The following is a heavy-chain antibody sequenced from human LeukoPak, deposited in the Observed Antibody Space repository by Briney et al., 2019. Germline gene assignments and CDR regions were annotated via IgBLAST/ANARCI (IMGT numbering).Heavy chain of an antibody. J-gene: IGHJ4*02. Sequence: ASVKVSCRTSGYASTDYYMHWVRQAPGQGLEWVGRINPNSGDTKYAQNFQGRVTMTRDTSISTAYMELSRLTSDDTAVYFCARVSDTSGASCFAFWGQGTLVTVSS. CDR3: ARVSDTSGASCFAF. CDR2: INPNSGDT. D-gene: IGHD3-22*01. V-gene: IGHV1-2*06. CDR1: GYASTDYY.